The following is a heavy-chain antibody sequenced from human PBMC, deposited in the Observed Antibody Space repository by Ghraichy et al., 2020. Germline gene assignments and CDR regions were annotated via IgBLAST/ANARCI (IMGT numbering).Heavy chain of an antibody. J-gene: IGHJ4*02. CDR2: IYHSGST. CDR1: GGSISSGDHY. CDR3: ARRHHSTVTDY. Sequence: SETLSLTCTVSGGSISSGDHYWSWIRQHPGKGLEWIGYIYHSGSTYYNPSLKSRVTISVDTSKNQFSLKLTSVTAADTAVYYCARRHHSTVTDYWGQGTLVTVSS. D-gene: IGHD4-17*01. V-gene: IGHV4-31*03.